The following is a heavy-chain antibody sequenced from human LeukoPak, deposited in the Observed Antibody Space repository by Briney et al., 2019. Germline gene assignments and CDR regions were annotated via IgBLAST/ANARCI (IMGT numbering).Heavy chain of an antibody. V-gene: IGHV4-34*01. D-gene: IGHD4-11*01. CDR2: TNHSEST. CDR1: GGSFTGYY. CDR3: ARRQRTVRLDYYYYMDV. J-gene: IGHJ6*03. Sequence: SETLSLTCAVYGGSFTGYYWSWIRQPPGKGLEWIGETNHSESTNYNPSLKSRVTIPVDTSKNQFSLKLSSVTAADTAVYYCARRQRTVRLDYYYYMDVXXKGTXXTVS.